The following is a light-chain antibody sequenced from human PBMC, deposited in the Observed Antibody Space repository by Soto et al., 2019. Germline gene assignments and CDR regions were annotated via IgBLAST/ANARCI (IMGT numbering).Light chain of an antibody. J-gene: IGKJ2*01. CDR2: KAS. V-gene: IGKV1-5*03. Sequence: DIQVSQSPSTLSASVGDRITITCRASQSITSWLAWYQQKPGTAPKLLIYKASRLQSGVPSRFSGSGSETDFTLTISRLQPDDFATYYCQQYFSYPYTFGQGTKVDVK. CDR1: QSITSW. CDR3: QQYFSYPYT.